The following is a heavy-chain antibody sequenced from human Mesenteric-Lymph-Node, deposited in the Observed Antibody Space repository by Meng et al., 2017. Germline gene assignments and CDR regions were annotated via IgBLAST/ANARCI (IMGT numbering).Heavy chain of an antibody. CDR1: GFTFNSYN. CDR3: TREDKCDYDY. D-gene: IGHD2-21*01. V-gene: IGHV3-64*02. Sequence: GESLKISCAASGFTFNSYNMHWVRQAPGKGLESVSAISSDGGRTYYADSVKGRFTITRDNSKNTLYLQMDSLRSEDTAVYYCTREDKCDYDYWGQGTLVTVSS. CDR2: ISSDGGRT. J-gene: IGHJ4*02.